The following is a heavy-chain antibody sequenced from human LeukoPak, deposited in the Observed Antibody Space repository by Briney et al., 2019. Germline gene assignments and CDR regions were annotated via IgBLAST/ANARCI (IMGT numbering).Heavy chain of an antibody. CDR1: GASIRSYQ. D-gene: IGHD3-10*01. V-gene: IGHV4-4*09. J-gene: IGHJ5*02. Sequence: SETLSLTCTVSGASIRSYQWSWIRQPPGKGLEWIGHINTSGGTNYNPYQNNRIPFSVDTSRDQFYLQLDSVTAADTAMYYCAPSHDYKVAPCDRWGQGTLVSVSS. CDR2: INTSGGT. CDR3: APSHDYKVAPCDR.